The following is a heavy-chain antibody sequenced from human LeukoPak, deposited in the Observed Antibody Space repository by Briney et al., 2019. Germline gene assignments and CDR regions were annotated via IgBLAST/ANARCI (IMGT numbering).Heavy chain of an antibody. Sequence: GGSLRLSCAASGFTFSSYAMSWVRQAPGKGLEWVSAISGSGGSTYYADSVKGRFTISRDNSKNTLYLQMNSLRAEDTAVYYCVRDLAVGGSISWGQGTLVTVSS. CDR2: ISGSGGST. CDR1: GFTFSSYA. V-gene: IGHV3-23*01. D-gene: IGHD6-19*01. CDR3: VRDLAVGGSIS. J-gene: IGHJ4*02.